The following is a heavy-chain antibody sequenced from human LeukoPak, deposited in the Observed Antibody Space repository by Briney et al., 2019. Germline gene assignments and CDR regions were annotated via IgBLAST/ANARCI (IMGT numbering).Heavy chain of an antibody. J-gene: IGHJ3*02. V-gene: IGHV3-21*01. D-gene: IGHD2-2*02. CDR2: ISSSSSYI. CDR3: ARDTPLYGGDAFDI. CDR1: GFTFGSYS. Sequence: GGSLRLSCAASGFTFGSYSMNWVRQAPGKGLEWVSSISSSSSYIYYADSVKGRFTISRDNAKNSLYLQMNSLRAEDTAVYYCARDTPLYGGDAFDIWGQGTMVTVSS.